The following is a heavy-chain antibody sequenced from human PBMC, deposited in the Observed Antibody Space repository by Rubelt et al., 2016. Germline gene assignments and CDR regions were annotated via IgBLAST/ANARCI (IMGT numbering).Heavy chain of an antibody. J-gene: IGHJ4*02. CDR2: ISTGSSTT. CDR1: GFTFRKHD. Sequence: EVQLLESGGQGVRPGGSLTLSCAASGFTFRKHDMMWVRQAPGKGLEWVSHISTGSSTTYYAEHVKGRFTISRDNAKNTLYLQMSSLRAEDTAGYYCATDRGSAPFDYWGQGTLVTVSS. D-gene: IGHD1-14*01. CDR3: ATDRGSAPFDY. V-gene: IGHV3-48*01.